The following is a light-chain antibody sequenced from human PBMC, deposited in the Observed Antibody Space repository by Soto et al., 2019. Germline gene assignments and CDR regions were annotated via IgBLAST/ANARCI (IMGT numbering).Light chain of an antibody. J-gene: IGKJ5*01. V-gene: IGKV4-1*01. Sequence: IVRTHTRYSLSASLGERATITCPSSQSVLYSSNNKNYLALYQQKPGQAPRLLLYGAATRAAGITQGLSGGGSGTAVSITTSRRVHSDFSAYYYRQHRNASLTFGQGTRLEIK. CDR1: QSVLYSSNNKNY. CDR2: GAA. CDR3: RQHRNASLT.